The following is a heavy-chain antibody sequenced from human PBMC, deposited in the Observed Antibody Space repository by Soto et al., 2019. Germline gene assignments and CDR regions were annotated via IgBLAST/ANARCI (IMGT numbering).Heavy chain of an antibody. D-gene: IGHD6-19*01. Sequence: SETLSLTCAVYGGSFSGYYWSWIRQPPGKGLEWIGEINHSGSTNYNPSLKSRVTISVDTSKNQFSLKLSSVTAADTAVYYCARQRTPGYSSGWYKSTDAGLDYWGQGTLVTVSS. CDR2: INHSGST. J-gene: IGHJ4*02. V-gene: IGHV4-34*01. CDR1: GGSFSGYY. CDR3: ARQRTPGYSSGWYKSTDAGLDY.